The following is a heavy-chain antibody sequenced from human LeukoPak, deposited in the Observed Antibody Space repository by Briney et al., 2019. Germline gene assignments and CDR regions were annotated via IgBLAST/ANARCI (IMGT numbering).Heavy chain of an antibody. CDR2: ISWNSGSI. J-gene: IGHJ3*02. CDR1: GFTFDDYA. CDR3: ARGVLPGVIDAFDI. Sequence: GGSLRLSCAASGFTFDDYAMHWVRQAPGKGLEWVSGISWNSGSIGYADSVKGRFTISRDNAKNSLYLQMNSLRAEDTAVYYCARGVLPGVIDAFDIWGQGTMVTVSS. V-gene: IGHV3-9*01. D-gene: IGHD3-10*01.